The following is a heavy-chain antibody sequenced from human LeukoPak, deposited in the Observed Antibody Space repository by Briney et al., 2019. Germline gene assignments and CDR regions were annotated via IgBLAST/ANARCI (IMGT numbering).Heavy chain of an antibody. CDR3: ARDPGVRGVTLNWFDP. Sequence: GGSLRLSCAASGFTFSDFWMHWVRQAPGKGLVWVSRINSGGTVTNYADSVKGRLTISRDNAKNTLYLQMNSLRAEDTAVYYCARDPGVRGVTLNWFDPWGQGTLVTVSS. V-gene: IGHV3-74*01. D-gene: IGHD3-10*01. CDR1: GFTFSDFW. CDR2: INSGGTVT. J-gene: IGHJ5*02.